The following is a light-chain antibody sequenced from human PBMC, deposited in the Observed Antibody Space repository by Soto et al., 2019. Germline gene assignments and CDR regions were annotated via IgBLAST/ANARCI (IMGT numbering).Light chain of an antibody. CDR1: QSISSW. CDR2: KAS. J-gene: IGKJ2*01. Sequence: DILMTQSPSTLSASVGDRVTITCRASQSISSWLAWYQQKPGKAPKLLIYKASRLESGVPSRFSGSGSGTLFTLIISILQPDYFATYYWQQYNRYSLTFGQGTKLEIK. CDR3: QQYNRYSLT. V-gene: IGKV1-5*03.